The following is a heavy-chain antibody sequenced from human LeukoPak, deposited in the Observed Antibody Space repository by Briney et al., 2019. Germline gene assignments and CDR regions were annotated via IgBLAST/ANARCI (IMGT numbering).Heavy chain of an antibody. CDR2: TSANNRNT. Sequence: ASVKVSCKASGYTFLSHGSSWVRQAPGQGLEWMGWTSANNRNTNYAQRLQGRVTMTTDTSTNTAYMELRTLRSDDTAVYYCARSQAVVSSSLYYYYMDVWGKGTTIIVSS. D-gene: IGHD2-2*01. CDR3: ARSQAVVSSSLYYYYMDV. CDR1: GYTFLSHG. J-gene: IGHJ6*03. V-gene: IGHV1-18*01.